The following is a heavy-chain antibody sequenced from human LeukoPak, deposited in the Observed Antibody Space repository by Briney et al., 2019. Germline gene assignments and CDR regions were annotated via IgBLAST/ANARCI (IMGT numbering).Heavy chain of an antibody. V-gene: IGHV4-39*01. D-gene: IGHD3-3*01. CDR2: AYYSGST. J-gene: IGHJ4*02. CDR1: GGSISSNSYY. CDR3: ASTRFNDFWSGPNSYYFDY. Sequence: PSETVSLTCTVSGGSISSNSYYWGWIRQPPGKGLEWVGSAYYSGSTYYNPSLKSRVTISVDTSKNQFSLKLSSVTAADTAVYYCASTRFNDFWSGPNSYYFDYWGQGTLVTGSS.